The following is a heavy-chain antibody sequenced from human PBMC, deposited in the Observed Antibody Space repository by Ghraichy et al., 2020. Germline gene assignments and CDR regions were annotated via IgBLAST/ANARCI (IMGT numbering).Heavy chain of an antibody. D-gene: IGHD3-22*01. V-gene: IGHV3-74*01. CDR3: ARDGPNYYDSSGYYPGGAFDI. CDR1: GFTFSSYW. J-gene: IGHJ3*02. Sequence: GGSLRLSCAASGFTFSSYWMHWVRQAPGKGLVWVSRINSDGSSTSYADSVKGRFTISRDNAKNTLYLQMNSLRAEDTAVYYCARDGPNYYDSSGYYPGGAFDIWGQGTMVTVSS. CDR2: INSDGSST.